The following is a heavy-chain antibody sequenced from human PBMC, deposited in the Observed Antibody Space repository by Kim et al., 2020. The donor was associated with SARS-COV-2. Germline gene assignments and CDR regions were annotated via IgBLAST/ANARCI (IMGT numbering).Heavy chain of an antibody. CDR1: GFTFSSYA. J-gene: IGHJ6*02. D-gene: IGHD3-3*01. V-gene: IGHV3-23*01. Sequence: GGSLRLSCAASGFTFSSYAMSWVRQAPGKGLEWVSAISGSGGSTYYADSVKGRFTISRDNSKNTLYLQMNSLRAEDTAVYYCAKGLRFLEWLPYPAGYYYYGMDVWGQGTTVTVSS. CDR3: AKGLRFLEWLPYPAGYYYYGMDV. CDR2: ISGSGGST.